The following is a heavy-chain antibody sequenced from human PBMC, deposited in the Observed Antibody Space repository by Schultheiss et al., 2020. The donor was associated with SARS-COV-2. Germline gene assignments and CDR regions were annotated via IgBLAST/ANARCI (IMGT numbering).Heavy chain of an antibody. J-gene: IGHJ4*02. CDR2: ISYDGSNK. CDR1: GFTFSSYA. V-gene: IGHV3-30*01. Sequence: GGSLRLSCAASGFTFSSYAMHWVLQAPGKGLEWVAVISYDGSNKYYADSVKGRFTISRDNSKNTLYLQMNSLRAEDTAVYYCAKNLGSSWGFYYFDYWGQGSLVTVSS. D-gene: IGHD6-13*01. CDR3: AKNLGSSWGFYYFDY.